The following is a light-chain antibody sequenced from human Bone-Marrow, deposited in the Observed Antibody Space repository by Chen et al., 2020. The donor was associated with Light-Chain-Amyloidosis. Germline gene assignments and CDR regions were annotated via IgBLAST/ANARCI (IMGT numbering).Light chain of an antibody. CDR2: DDS. Sequence: SYVLTQPSSVSVAPGQTATIACGGNNIGSTSVHWYQQTPGQAPLLVVYDDSDRPSGIPERLSGSNSGNTATLTISRVEDGDEADYYCQVWDRSSDRPVFGGGPKLTVL. V-gene: IGLV3-21*02. CDR3: QVWDRSSDRPV. J-gene: IGLJ3*02. CDR1: NIGSTS.